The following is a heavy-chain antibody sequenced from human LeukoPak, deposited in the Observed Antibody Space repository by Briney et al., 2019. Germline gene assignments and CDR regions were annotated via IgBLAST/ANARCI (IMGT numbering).Heavy chain of an antibody. CDR2: MYHSEST. CDR1: GYSLSRGYS. D-gene: IGHD3-16*01. J-gene: IGHJ3*01. V-gene: IGHV4-38-2*01. Sequence: PSETLSLTCAVSGYSLSRGYSWGWIRPPPGKGLEWIGNMYHSESTHYNPSLKSRVTISADTSKNQFSLKLSSVTAADTAVYYCARFDHVWETHGMDAFDLWGQGTMVTVSS. CDR3: ARFDHVWETHGMDAFDL.